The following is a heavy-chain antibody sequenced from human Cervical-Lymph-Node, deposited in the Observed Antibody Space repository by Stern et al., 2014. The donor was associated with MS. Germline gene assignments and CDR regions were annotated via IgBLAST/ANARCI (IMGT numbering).Heavy chain of an antibody. CDR1: GASITSYS. CDR2: IYYSGAT. Sequence: VQLEESGPGLLRPSETLSLTCTVSGASITSYSLSWVRQPPGKGLEWVGYIYYSGATTYNASLKGKVAISIVTSKTQFSLRLSSVTAADTAVYYCARATDRWGQGTLVTVSS. J-gene: IGHJ5*02. CDR3: ARATDR. V-gene: IGHV4-59*01.